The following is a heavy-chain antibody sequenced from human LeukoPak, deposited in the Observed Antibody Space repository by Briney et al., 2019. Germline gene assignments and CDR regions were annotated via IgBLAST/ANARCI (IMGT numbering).Heavy chain of an antibody. Sequence: GESLKISCQGSGYSFSDYWIGWARQMPGKGLEWMGIMYPGDSDIRYSPSFQGLVTMSADKSISTAYLQWSSLKASDTAMYYCARLLSSGWYDYFDYWGQGTLVTVSS. CDR1: GYSFSDYW. V-gene: IGHV5-51*01. D-gene: IGHD6-19*01. J-gene: IGHJ4*02. CDR2: MYPGDSDI. CDR3: ARLLSSGWYDYFDY.